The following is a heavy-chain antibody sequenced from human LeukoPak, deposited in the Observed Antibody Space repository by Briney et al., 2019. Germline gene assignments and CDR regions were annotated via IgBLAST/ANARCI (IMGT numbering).Heavy chain of an antibody. D-gene: IGHD1-26*01. Sequence: GGSLRLSCAASGFTFSNYAMTWVRQAPGKGMVWVSAISGSGYSTYYADSVKGRFTISRDSSKNTLYLQMNSLRAEDTAVYYCAKDTVEGSGDWGQGTLVTVSS. CDR3: AKDTVEGSGD. J-gene: IGHJ4*02. V-gene: IGHV3-23*01. CDR2: ISGSGYST. CDR1: GFTFSNYA.